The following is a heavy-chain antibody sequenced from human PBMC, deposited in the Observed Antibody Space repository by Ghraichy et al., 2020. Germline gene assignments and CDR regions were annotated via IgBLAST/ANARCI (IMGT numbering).Heavy chain of an antibody. V-gene: IGHV1-69*13. Sequence: SVKVSCKASGGTFSSYAISWVRQAPGQGLEWMGGIIPIFGTANYAQKFQGRVTITADESTSTAYMELSSLRSEDTAVYYCARGRAMVRGVIITSNWFDPWGQGTLVTVSS. CDR1: GGTFSSYA. D-gene: IGHD3-10*01. CDR3: ARGRAMVRGVIITSNWFDP. CDR2: IIPIFGTA. J-gene: IGHJ5*02.